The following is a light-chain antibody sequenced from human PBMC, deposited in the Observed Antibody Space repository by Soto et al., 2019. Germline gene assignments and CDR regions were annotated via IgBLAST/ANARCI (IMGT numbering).Light chain of an antibody. CDR1: SSNIGSDF. V-gene: IGLV1-47*02. CDR3: AAWDHSLSTRV. CDR2: SDN. J-gene: IGLJ2*01. Sequence: QSVLTQPPSASGTPGQRVTISCSESSSNIGSDFVYWYQQLPGTAPKLLIYSDNQRPSGVPDRFSGSRSGTSASLAISGLRSEDEADYYCAAWDHSLSTRVFGGGTKLTVL.